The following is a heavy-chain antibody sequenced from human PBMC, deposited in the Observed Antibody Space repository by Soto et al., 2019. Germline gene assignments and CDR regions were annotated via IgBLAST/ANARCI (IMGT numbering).Heavy chain of an antibody. Sequence: EVQLVESGGGLVQPGGSLRLSCAASGFTFSNYWMHWVRQAPGKGLVWVSRINGDGGSITYADSVKGRFTISRDNAKNTLYLQMNNLRAEDTAVYYCAREGGNYFYGMDVWGQGTTVTVSS. CDR2: INGDGGSI. J-gene: IGHJ6*02. V-gene: IGHV3-74*01. CDR1: GFTFSNYW. CDR3: AREGGNYFYGMDV.